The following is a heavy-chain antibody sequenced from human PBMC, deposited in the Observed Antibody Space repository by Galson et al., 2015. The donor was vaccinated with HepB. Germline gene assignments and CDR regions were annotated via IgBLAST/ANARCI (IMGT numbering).Heavy chain of an antibody. D-gene: IGHD3-9*01. CDR1: GGSISSGGYY. Sequence: TLSLTCTVSGGSISSGGYYWSWIRQHPGKGLEWIGYIYYSGSTYYNPSLKSRVTISVDKSKNQCSLKLSSVTAADTAVYYCASLRYFDWPKYYFDYWGQGTLVTVSS. CDR3: ASLRYFDWPKYYFDY. CDR2: IYYSGST. V-gene: IGHV4-31*03. J-gene: IGHJ4*02.